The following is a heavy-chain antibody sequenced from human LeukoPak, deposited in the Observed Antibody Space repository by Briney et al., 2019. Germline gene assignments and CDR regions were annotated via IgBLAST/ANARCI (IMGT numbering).Heavy chain of an antibody. Sequence: ASVKVSCKASGYTFTSYYMHWVRQAPGQGLEWMGIINPSGGSTSYAQNFQGRVTMTRDTSISTAYMELSGLKSDDTAVYYCAREILATGAAVDYWGQGALVTVSS. CDR1: GYTFTSYY. CDR2: INPSGGST. V-gene: IGHV1-46*01. CDR3: AREILATGAAVDY. D-gene: IGHD6-13*01. J-gene: IGHJ4*02.